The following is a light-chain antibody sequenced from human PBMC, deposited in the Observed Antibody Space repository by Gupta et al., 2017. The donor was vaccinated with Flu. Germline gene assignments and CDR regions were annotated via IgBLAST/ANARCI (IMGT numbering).Light chain of an antibody. V-gene: IGKV3-11*01. CDR3: QQRSNWPPT. CDR1: QSVSSY. CDR2: DAS. Sequence: PATLSLSPGERATLSCRASQSVSSYLAWYQQKPGQAPRLLIYDASNRATGIPARFSGSGSGTDFTLTISSLEPEDFAVYYCQQRSNWPPTFGQGTKVEIE. J-gene: IGKJ1*01.